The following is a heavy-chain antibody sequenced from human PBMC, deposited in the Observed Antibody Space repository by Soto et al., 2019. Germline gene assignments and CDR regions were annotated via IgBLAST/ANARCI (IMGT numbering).Heavy chain of an antibody. J-gene: IGHJ4*02. CDR3: ARISSSSCTDY. V-gene: IGHV3-23*01. CDR1: GFTFNTYA. D-gene: IGHD6-13*01. CDR2: ISADGAGT. Sequence: LRLSCAASGFTFNTYAMNWVRQAPGKGLEWVSAISADGAGTYYADSVKGRFTISRDNSKNTLSLQMNSLRAEDTAIFYCARISSSSCTDYWGQGTLVTVSS.